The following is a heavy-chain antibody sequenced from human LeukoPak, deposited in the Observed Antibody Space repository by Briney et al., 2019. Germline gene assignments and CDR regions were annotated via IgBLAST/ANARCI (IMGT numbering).Heavy chain of an antibody. V-gene: IGHV4-39*07. CDR3: ARVSSGSYYGFDY. D-gene: IGHD1-26*01. CDR1: GGSISSSSYY. Sequence: PSETLSLTCTVSGGSISSSSYYWGWIRQPPGKGLEWIGSIYYSGSTYYNPSLKSRVTISVDTSKNQFSLKLSSVTAADTAVYYCARVSSGSYYGFDYWGQGTLVTVSS. J-gene: IGHJ4*02. CDR2: IYYSGST.